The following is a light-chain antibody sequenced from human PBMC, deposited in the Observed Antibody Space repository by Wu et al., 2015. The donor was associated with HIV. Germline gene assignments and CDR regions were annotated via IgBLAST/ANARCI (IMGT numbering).Light chain of an antibody. V-gene: IGKV3-20*01. CDR2: GGS. CDR1: QSISSIY. Sequence: EVVLTQSPGTLSLSPGERATLSCRASQSISSIYLAWYQQKPGQAPRLLMYGGSYRATGIPDRFSGSESGTDFTLTISRLEPEDFAVYYCLQYGNSPRTFGLRDQGGNQT. J-gene: IGKJ1*01. CDR3: LQYGNSPRT.